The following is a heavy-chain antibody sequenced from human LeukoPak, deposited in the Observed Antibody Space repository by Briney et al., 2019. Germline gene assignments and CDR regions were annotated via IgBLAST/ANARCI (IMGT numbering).Heavy chain of an antibody. Sequence: PGGSLRLSCAASGFTFSDYYMSRIRQAPGKGLEWVSYISSSGSTIYYADSVKGRFAISRDNAKNSLYLQMNSLRAEDTAVYYCARDPYGLNWFDPWGQGTLVTVSS. CDR1: GFTFSDYY. D-gene: IGHD4-17*01. V-gene: IGHV3-11*01. CDR3: ARDPYGLNWFDP. J-gene: IGHJ5*02. CDR2: ISSSGSTI.